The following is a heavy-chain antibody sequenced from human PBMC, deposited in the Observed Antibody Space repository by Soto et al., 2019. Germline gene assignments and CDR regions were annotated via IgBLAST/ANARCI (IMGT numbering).Heavy chain of an antibody. CDR1: GGSFTSNNW. CDR3: ASRDPGTSVDY. CDR2: IYRTGST. D-gene: IGHD1-7*01. V-gene: IGHV4-4*02. J-gene: IGHJ4*02. Sequence: SETLSLTCAVSGGSFTSNNWWTWVRQPPGQGLEWIGEIYRTGSTNCNPSLKSRVTISLDKSENQFSLKVTSLTAADTAVYYCASRDPGTSVDYWGQGTLVTVSS.